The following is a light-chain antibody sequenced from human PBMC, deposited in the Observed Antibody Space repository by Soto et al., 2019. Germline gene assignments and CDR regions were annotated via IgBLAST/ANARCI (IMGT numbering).Light chain of an antibody. CDR3: QQTYTPPRT. CDR1: QSISNY. CDR2: DAS. J-gene: IGKJ1*01. Sequence: DIQMTQSPSSLSASVGGRVTITCRASQSISNYLNWYQHKPGKAPNLLIWDASTLQSGVPSRFSGSGSGTDFTLTISSLQVEDSATYYCQQTYTPPRTFGQGTKVDIK. V-gene: IGKV1-39*01.